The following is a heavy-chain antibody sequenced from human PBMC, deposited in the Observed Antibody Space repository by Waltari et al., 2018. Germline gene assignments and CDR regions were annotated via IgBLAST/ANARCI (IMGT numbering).Heavy chain of an antibody. CDR2: IYYSGST. CDR3: GLRLAIQLWYWYVDL. V-gene: IGHV4-39*01. J-gene: IGHJ2*01. Sequence: QLQLQESGPGLVKPSETLSLPCTVSGGSINSSSYYWAWIRQPPGKGLEWIGSIYYSGSTYYTPSLKSRVTVSVDASKNQFSLKLSSVTAADTAVYYCGLRLAIQLWYWYVDLWGRGTLVTVSS. CDR1: GGSINSSSYY. D-gene: IGHD5-18*01.